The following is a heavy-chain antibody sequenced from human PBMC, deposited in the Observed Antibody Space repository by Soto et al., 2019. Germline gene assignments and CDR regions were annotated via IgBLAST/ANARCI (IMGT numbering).Heavy chain of an antibody. Sequence: GGSLRLSGAGSGFTFSSYAMSWVRQAPGKGLEWVSAISGSGGSTYYADSVKGRFTISRDNSKNTLYLQMNSLRAEDTAVYYCAKDSYYDSSGYYPYWGQGTLVTVSS. D-gene: IGHD3-22*01. CDR2: ISGSGGST. J-gene: IGHJ4*02. V-gene: IGHV3-23*01. CDR3: AKDSYYDSSGYYPY. CDR1: GFTFSSYA.